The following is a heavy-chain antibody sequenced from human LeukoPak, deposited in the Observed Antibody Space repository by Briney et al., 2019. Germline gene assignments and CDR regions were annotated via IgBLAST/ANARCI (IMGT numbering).Heavy chain of an antibody. CDR3: ARAGRSSTPYINDYYFDY. D-gene: IGHD6-6*01. Sequence: GGSLRLSCAASGFTFSSYSMSWVRQAPGKGLEWVSSISSSSSYIYYADSVKGRFTISRDNAKNSLYLQMNSLRAEDTAVYYCARAGRSSTPYINDYYFDYWGQGTLVTVSS. J-gene: IGHJ4*02. V-gene: IGHV3-21*01. CDR1: GFTFSSYS. CDR2: ISSSSSYI.